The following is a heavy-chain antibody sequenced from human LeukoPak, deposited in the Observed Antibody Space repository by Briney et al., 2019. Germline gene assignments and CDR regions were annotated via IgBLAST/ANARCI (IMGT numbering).Heavy chain of an antibody. CDR1: GVSFSSCA. V-gene: IGHV3-23*01. J-gene: IGHJ6*02. Sequence: PGGSLRLSCAASGVSFSSCAMSWVRQAPGKGLEWVSAISGSGGSTYYADSVKGRFTISRDNSKNTLYLQMNSLRAEDTAVYYCAKACADWGQDYYYGMDVWGQGTTVTVSS. CDR2: ISGSGGST. D-gene: IGHD2-21*02. CDR3: AKACADWGQDYYYGMDV.